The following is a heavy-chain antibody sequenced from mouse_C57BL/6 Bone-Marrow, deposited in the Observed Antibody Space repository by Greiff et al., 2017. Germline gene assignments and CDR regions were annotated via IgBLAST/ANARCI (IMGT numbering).Heavy chain of an antibody. CDR1: GYSITSGYD. CDR2: ISYSGST. D-gene: IGHD1-3*01. V-gene: IGHV3-1*01. J-gene: IGHJ3*01. Sequence: EVHLVESGPGMVKPSQSLSLTCTVTGYSITSGYDWHWIRHFPGNKLEWMGYISYSGSTNYNPSLKSRISITHDTSKNHFFLKLNSVTTEDTATYYCARESGDGLAYWGQGTLVTVSA. CDR3: ARESGDGLAY.